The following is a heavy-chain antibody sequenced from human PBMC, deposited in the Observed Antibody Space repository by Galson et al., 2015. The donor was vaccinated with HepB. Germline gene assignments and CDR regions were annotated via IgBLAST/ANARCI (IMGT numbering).Heavy chain of an antibody. CDR3: AKDLAPYYSDSSERWFDP. D-gene: IGHD3-22*01. Sequence: SLRLSCAASGFTFSNYAMNWVRQAPGKGLEWVSSVSGSGSKTYNADSVKGRFIISRDNSKNTLYLQMNSLRAEDTAVYYCAKDLAPYYSDSSERWFDPWGQGTLVTVSS. V-gene: IGHV3-23*01. CDR1: GFTFSNYA. J-gene: IGHJ5*02. CDR2: VSGSGSKT.